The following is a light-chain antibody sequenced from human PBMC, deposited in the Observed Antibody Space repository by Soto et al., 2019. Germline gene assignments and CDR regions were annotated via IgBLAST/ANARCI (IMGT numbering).Light chain of an antibody. J-gene: IGKJ3*01. CDR3: QQYGTPLFT. V-gene: IGKV3-20*01. CDR1: QSVTNNF. Sequence: IVLTQSPGTLSLSPGERATLSCGASQSVTNNFLAWYQQKPGQAPRHLIYGASSRATGVPDRFSGSGSGTDFTLTISRLEPGDFAVYYCQQYGTPLFTFGPVTKVDIK. CDR2: GAS.